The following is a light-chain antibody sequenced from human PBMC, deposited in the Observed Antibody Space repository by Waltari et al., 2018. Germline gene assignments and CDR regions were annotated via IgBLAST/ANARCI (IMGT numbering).Light chain of an antibody. CDR3: QQYNNYPFT. CDR2: KAS. J-gene: IGKJ3*01. V-gene: IGKV1-5*03. Sequence: DIQMTQSPSTLSASVGDKVTITCRASQSINSWLAWYQQKPGKAPKLLIYKASSLESVVPSRFSGSGSGTEFTLTISSLQPDDFATYYCQQYNNYPFTFGPGTKVDIK. CDR1: QSINSW.